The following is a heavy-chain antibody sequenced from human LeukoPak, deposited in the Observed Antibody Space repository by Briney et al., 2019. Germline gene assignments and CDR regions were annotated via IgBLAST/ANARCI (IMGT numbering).Heavy chain of an antibody. CDR1: GFTFDDYA. Sequence: AGGSLRLSCAASGFTFDDYAMHWVRQAPGKGLEWVSGISWNSGNIGYADSVKGRFTISRDNAKNSLFLQMNSLRAGDTALYYCAKDYCSSTTCYYNYWGQGTLVTVSS. D-gene: IGHD2-2*01. CDR2: ISWNSGNI. CDR3: AKDYCSSTTCYYNY. J-gene: IGHJ4*02. V-gene: IGHV3-9*01.